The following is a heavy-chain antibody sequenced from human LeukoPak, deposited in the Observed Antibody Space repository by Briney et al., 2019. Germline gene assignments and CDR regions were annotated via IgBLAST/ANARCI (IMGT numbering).Heavy chain of an antibody. Sequence: ASVNVSCKASGGTFSSYAISWVRQAPGQGLEWMGGIIPIFGTANYAQKFQGRVTITTDESTSTAYMELSSLRSEDTAVYYCARSNFGGSGSYYADAFDIWGQGTMVTVSS. D-gene: IGHD3-10*01. J-gene: IGHJ3*02. CDR2: IIPIFGTA. CDR3: ARSNFGGSGSYYADAFDI. CDR1: GGTFSSYA. V-gene: IGHV1-69*05.